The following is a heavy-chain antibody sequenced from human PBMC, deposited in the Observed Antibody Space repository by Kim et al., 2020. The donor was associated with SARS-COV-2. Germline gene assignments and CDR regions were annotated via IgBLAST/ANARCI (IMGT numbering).Heavy chain of an antibody. CDR1: GGSFSGYY. Sequence: SETLSLTCAVYGGSFSGYYWSWIRQPPGKGLEWIGEINHSGSTNYNPSLKSRVTISVDTSKNQFSLKLSSVTAADTAVYYCARVGGHMTGTTTGLYFFDYWGQGTLVTVSS. D-gene: IGHD1-7*01. V-gene: IGHV4-34*01. J-gene: IGHJ4*02. CDR3: ARVGGHMTGTTTGLYFFDY. CDR2: INHSGST.